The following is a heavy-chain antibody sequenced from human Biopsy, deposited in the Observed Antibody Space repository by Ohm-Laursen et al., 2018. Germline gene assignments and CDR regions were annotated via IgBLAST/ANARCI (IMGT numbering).Heavy chain of an antibody. CDR3: ARDSRRTAREGGMDV. D-gene: IGHD6-6*01. V-gene: IGHV3-33*01. CDR1: GFSFRNYG. CDR2: IWFDGNNK. J-gene: IGHJ6*02. Sequence: SLRLSCAASGFSFRNYGMHWVRQAPGKGLEWVATIWFDGNNKFYADSVKGRFIISRDNFKKTLHLQMDSLGVDDTAVYYCARDSRRTAREGGMDVWGQGTTVTVSS.